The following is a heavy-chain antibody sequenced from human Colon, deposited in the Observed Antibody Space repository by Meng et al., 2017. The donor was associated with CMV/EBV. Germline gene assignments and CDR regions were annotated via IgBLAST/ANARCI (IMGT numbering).Heavy chain of an antibody. D-gene: IGHD3-3*01. Sequence: GSLRLSCAASGFTFSNYWMTWVRQAPGKGLEWVANIKQNGRETSYADSVKGRFSISRDDAKNSLFLQMNSLRPEDTAVYYCARDPFQAHLLDDFLDSWGQGTLVTVSS. CDR2: IKQNGRET. CDR3: ARDPFQAHLLDDFLDS. V-gene: IGHV3-7*01. CDR1: GFTFSNYW. J-gene: IGHJ4*02.